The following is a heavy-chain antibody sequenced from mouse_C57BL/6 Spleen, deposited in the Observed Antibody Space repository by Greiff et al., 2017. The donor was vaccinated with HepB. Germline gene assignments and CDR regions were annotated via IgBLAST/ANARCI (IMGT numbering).Heavy chain of an antibody. J-gene: IGHJ2*01. Sequence: EVQLQQSGPELVKPGASVKMSCKASGYTFTDYNMHWVKQSHGKSLEWIGYINPNNGGTSYNQKFKGKATLTVNKSSSTAYMELRSLTSEDSAVYYCARSYYGSSSYFDYGGQGTTLTVSS. CDR2: INPNNGGT. D-gene: IGHD1-1*01. V-gene: IGHV1-22*01. CDR1: GYTFTDYN. CDR3: ARSYYGSSSYFDY.